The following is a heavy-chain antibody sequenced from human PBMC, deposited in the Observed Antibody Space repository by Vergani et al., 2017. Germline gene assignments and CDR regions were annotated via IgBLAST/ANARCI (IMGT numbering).Heavy chain of an antibody. CDR3: AKDPAPSITMIVVPEDY. Sequence: QVQLVESGGGVVQPGRSLRLSCAASGFTFSSYGMHWVRPAPGKGLEWVAVISYDGSNKYYADSVKGRFTISRDNSKNTLYLQMNSLRADDTAVYYCAKDPAPSITMIVVPEDYWGQGTLVTVSS. J-gene: IGHJ4*02. CDR1: GFTFSSYG. D-gene: IGHD3-22*01. V-gene: IGHV3-30*18. CDR2: ISYDGSNK.